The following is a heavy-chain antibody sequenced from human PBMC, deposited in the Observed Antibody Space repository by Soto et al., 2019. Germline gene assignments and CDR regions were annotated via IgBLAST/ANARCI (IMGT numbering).Heavy chain of an antibody. CDR1: GGSISSYY. J-gene: IGHJ5*02. D-gene: IGHD1-1*01. V-gene: IGHV4-59*01. CDR2: IYYSGST. Sequence: PSETLSLTCTVSGGSISSYYWSWIRQPPGEGLEWIGYIYYSGSTNYNPSLKSRVTISVDTSKNQFSLKLSSVTAADTAVYYCARDGDNWNDGGFDPWGQGTLVTVSS. CDR3: ARDGDNWNDGGFDP.